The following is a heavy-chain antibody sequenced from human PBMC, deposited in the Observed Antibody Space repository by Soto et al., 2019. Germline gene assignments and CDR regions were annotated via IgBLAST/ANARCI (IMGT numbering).Heavy chain of an antibody. CDR1: GGSVSSGSYY. V-gene: IGHV4-61*01. CDR2: IYYSGST. Sequence: QVQLQESGPGLVKPSETLSLTCTVSGGSVSSGSYYWSWIRQPPGKGLEWIGYIYYSGSTNYNPSPKGRVTISVHTPKNQSTLKLRSVTAADTAVYYCAGGIAGWYQGRYYYGMDVWGQGTTVTVSS. CDR3: AGGIAGWYQGRYYYGMDV. D-gene: IGHD6-19*01. J-gene: IGHJ6*02.